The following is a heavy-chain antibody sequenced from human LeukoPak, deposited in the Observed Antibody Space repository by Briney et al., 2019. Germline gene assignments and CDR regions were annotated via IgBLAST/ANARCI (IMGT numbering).Heavy chain of an antibody. CDR3: AKDGYSSGWYRGYDAFDI. V-gene: IGHV3-23*01. CDR1: GFTFSSNA. CDR2: ISGSGGST. D-gene: IGHD6-19*01. Sequence: GGSLRLSCAASGFTFSSNAMSWVRQAPGKGLEWVSAISGSGGSTYYADSVKGRFTISRDNSKNTLYLQMNSLRAEDTAVYYCAKDGYSSGWYRGYDAFDIWGQGTMVTVSS. J-gene: IGHJ3*02.